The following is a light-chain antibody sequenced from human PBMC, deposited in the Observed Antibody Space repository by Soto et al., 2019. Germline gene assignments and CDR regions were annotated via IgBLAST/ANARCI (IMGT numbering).Light chain of an antibody. Sequence: EFVLTQSPGTLSLSPGERATLSCRASQTVRNNYLAWYQQKPGQAPRLLIYDASSRATGIPDRFSGGGSGTDFTLTISRLEPEDFAVYYCQQYGSSPPWTFGQGTEVEIK. CDR1: QTVRNNY. V-gene: IGKV3-20*01. CDR3: QQYGSSPPWT. CDR2: DAS. J-gene: IGKJ1*01.